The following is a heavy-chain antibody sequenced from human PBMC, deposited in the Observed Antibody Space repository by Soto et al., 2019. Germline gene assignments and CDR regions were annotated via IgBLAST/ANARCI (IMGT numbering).Heavy chain of an antibody. CDR1: GGAISFYS. D-gene: IGHD6-13*01. J-gene: IGHJ3*02. CDR3: ARGDSTTHGDSFDI. V-gene: IGHV4-59*01. CDR2: SYSSGST. Sequence: PSETRSRTWTVSGGAISFYSWNWIRQSPGKGLEWIGYSYSSGSTNYNPSLKSRVTISVDTPKNQFSLQLTYVTAADTAVYYCARGDSTTHGDSFDIWGQGTMVTVSS.